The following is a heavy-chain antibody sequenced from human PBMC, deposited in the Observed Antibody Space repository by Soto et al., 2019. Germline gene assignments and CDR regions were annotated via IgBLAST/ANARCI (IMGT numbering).Heavy chain of an antibody. J-gene: IGHJ6*02. V-gene: IGHV2-5*01. CDR3: VHNGHVGSGTYGMYYYYGMDV. CDR2: IYWNDNK. D-gene: IGHD3-10*01. CDR1: GLSLSTSGVG. Sequence: QITLKESGPTLVKPTQTLTLTCTLSGLSLSTSGVGVGWIRQPPGKALEWLALIYWNDNKRYSPSLKSRLTITKDTSKNQVVLTMTNMDPMDTATYYCVHNGHVGSGTYGMYYYYGMDVWGQGTTVTVSS.